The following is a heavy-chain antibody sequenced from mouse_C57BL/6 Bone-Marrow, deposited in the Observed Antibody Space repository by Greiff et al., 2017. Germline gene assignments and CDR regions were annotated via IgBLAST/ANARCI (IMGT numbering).Heavy chain of an antibody. Sequence: EVQLVESGGGLVKPGGSLKLSCAASGFTFSSYAMSWVRQTPEKRLEWVATISDGGSYTYYPDNVKGRFTISRDNAKNNLYLQKSHLKSEDTAMYYCARERGRDFDYWGQGTTLTVSS. CDR3: ARERGRDFDY. CDR1: GFTFSSYA. J-gene: IGHJ2*01. V-gene: IGHV5-4*01. CDR2: ISDGGSYT.